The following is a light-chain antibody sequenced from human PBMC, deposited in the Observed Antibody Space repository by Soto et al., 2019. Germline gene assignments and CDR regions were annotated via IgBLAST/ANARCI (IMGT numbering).Light chain of an antibody. V-gene: IGKV3D-20*02. CDR3: QQRSNWPRT. Sequence: ELVLTQSPGTLSLSPGERATLSCRASQSVSSSYLAWYQQKPGQAPRLLIYGASSRATGIPDRFSGSGSGTDFTLTISRLEPEDFAVYYCQQRSNWPRTFGQGTKLEIK. CDR1: QSVSSSY. CDR2: GAS. J-gene: IGKJ2*01.